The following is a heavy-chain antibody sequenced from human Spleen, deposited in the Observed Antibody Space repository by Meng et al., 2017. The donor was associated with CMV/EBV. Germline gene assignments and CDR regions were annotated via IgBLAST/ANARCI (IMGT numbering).Heavy chain of an antibody. J-gene: IGHJ6*02. Sequence: SGFTLSTYNMHWARQAPGKGLEWVAFIRYDGVTIYYSDSVRGRFTISRDNYRNTLFLQMSTLRPEDTAVYYCAKGESYVSHYEMDVWGQGTTVTVSS. V-gene: IGHV3-30*02. CDR1: GFTLSTYN. CDR3: AKGESYVSHYEMDV. CDR2: IRYDGVTI. D-gene: IGHD3-16*01.